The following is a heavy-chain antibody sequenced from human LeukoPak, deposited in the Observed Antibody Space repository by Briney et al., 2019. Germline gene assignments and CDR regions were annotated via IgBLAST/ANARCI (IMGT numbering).Heavy chain of an antibody. CDR3: ARVPSGWYRYYFDY. J-gene: IGHJ4*02. CDR1: GGSFSGYY. V-gene: IGHV4-34*01. D-gene: IGHD6-19*01. Sequence: KPSETLSLTCAVYGGSFSGYYWSWIRQPPGKGLEWIGEINHSGSTNYNPSLKSRVTVSVDTSKNQFSLKLSSVTAADTAVYYCARVPSGWYRYYFDYWGQGTLVTVSS. CDR2: INHSGST.